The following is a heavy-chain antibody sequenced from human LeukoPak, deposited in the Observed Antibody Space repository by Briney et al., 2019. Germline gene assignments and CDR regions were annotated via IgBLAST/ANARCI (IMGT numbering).Heavy chain of an antibody. CDR2: ISSSSSYI. J-gene: IGHJ4*02. D-gene: IGHD2-21*02. CDR1: GFTFSSYS. CDR3: ARGAHEYCGGDCYWDY. Sequence: KAGGSLRLSCAASGFTFSSYSMNWVRQAPGKGLEWVSSISSSSSYIYYADSVKGRFTISRDNADNSLYLQMNSLSAEDTAVYYCARGAHEYCGGDCYWDYWGQGTLVTVSS. V-gene: IGHV3-21*01.